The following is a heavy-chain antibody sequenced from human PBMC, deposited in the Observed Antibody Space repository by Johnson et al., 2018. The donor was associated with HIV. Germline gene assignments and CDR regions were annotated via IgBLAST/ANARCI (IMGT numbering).Heavy chain of an antibody. Sequence: QVQLVESGGGLVQPGGSLRLSCAASGFTFTNYWMTWVRQAPGNGLEWVAVISHAGSNTYSADPVKGRVTISRDNSKSTLYMQMNHLRAEDTAVYYCAKVRCGDDCLDAFDIWGEGTMVTVSS. D-gene: IGHD2-21*02. CDR3: AKVRCGDDCLDAFDI. V-gene: IGHV3-30*19. CDR1: GFTFTNYW. J-gene: IGHJ3*02. CDR2: ISHAGSNT.